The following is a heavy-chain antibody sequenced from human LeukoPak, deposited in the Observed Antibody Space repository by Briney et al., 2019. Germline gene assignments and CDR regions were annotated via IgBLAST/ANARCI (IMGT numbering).Heavy chain of an antibody. D-gene: IGHD3-22*01. CDR1: GITASSYA. V-gene: IGHV3-23*01. Sequence: GGSLRLSCAASGITASSYAMTWVRQAPGKGLEWVSSISGSGDRTMYADSVKGRFTISRDNSKNTLYLQMNSLRAEDTAVYYCAKDQYYYDSSGFDYWGQGTLVTVSS. CDR3: AKDQYYYDSSGFDY. CDR2: ISGSGDRT. J-gene: IGHJ4*02.